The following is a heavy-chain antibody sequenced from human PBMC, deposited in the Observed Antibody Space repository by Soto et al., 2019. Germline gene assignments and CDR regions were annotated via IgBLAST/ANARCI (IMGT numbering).Heavy chain of an antibody. CDR2: INVAGNT. Sequence: EVQLVESGGGLVPPGGSLRLSCAASGFDFNNYDMHWVRHATGKGLQWVANINVAGNTYYPVSVKGRFTISRENAKNSLYLHINSLRAEDTAVYYCTRTADFTSAFDIWGQGTMVTVSS. V-gene: IGHV3-13*01. D-gene: IGHD2-21*02. J-gene: IGHJ3*02. CDR1: GFDFNNYD. CDR3: TRTADFTSAFDI.